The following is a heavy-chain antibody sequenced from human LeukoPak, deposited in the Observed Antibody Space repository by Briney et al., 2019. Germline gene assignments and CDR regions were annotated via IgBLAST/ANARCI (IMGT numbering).Heavy chain of an antibody. CDR1: GGSISSSSYY. V-gene: IGHV4-39*07. Sequence: PSETLSLTCTVSGGSISSSSYYWGWIRQPPGKGLEWIGSIDYSGSTYYNPSLKSRVTISVDTSKNQFSLKLGSVTAADTAVYYCARAGFDYVWGSYQPSGYFDYWGQGTLVTVSS. D-gene: IGHD3-16*02. J-gene: IGHJ4*02. CDR3: ARAGFDYVWGSYQPSGYFDY. CDR2: IDYSGST.